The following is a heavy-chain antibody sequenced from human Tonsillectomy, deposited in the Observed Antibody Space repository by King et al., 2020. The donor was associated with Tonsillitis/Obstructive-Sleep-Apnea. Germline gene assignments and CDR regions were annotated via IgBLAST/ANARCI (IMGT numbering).Heavy chain of an antibody. CDR1: GFTFSSYD. D-gene: IGHD1-26*01. Sequence: VQLVESGGGLVKPGGSLRLSCAASGFTFSSYDMHWVRQATGKGLEWVSAIGTAGDTYYPGSVKGRFTISRENAKNSLYLQMNSLRAGDTAVYYCARDSGGYSGTYYAFDIWGQGTMVIVSS. CDR2: IGTAGDT. CDR3: ARDSGGYSGTYYAFDI. V-gene: IGHV3-13*04. J-gene: IGHJ3*02.